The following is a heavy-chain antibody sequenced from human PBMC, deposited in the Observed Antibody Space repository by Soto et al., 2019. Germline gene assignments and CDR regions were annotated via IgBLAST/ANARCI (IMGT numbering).Heavy chain of an antibody. V-gene: IGHV1-2*04. CDR1: GYTFTGYY. J-gene: IGHJ4*02. D-gene: IGHD5-12*01. CDR3: ARAVVTTTPNFDY. Sequence: QVQLVQSWAEVKEPGASVKVSCKPSGYTFTGYYIHWVRQAPGQGREWMGWINPNSGATNYAQKLQGWVTMTRDTSISTAYMELSSLRSDDTALYYCARAVVTTTPNFDYWGQGTLVTVSS. CDR2: INPNSGAT.